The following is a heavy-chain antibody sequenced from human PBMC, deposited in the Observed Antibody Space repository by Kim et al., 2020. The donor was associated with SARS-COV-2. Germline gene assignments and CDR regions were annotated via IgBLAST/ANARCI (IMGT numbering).Heavy chain of an antibody. CDR3: ARVNSSSWYGGGLDY. D-gene: IGHD6-13*01. V-gene: IGHV4-4*02. J-gene: IGHJ4*02. CDR1: GGSISSSNW. CDR2: IYHSGST. Sequence: LRRTLSLTCAVSGGSISSSNWWSWVRQPQGKGLEWIGEIYHSGSTNYNPSLKSRVTISVDKSKNQFSLKLSSVTAADTAVYYCARVNSSSWYGGGLDYWGQGTLVTVSS.